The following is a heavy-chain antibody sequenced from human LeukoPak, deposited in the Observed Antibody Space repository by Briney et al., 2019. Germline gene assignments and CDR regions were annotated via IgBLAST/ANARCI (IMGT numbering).Heavy chain of an antibody. CDR1: GFTFSSYA. CDR3: ATRPGIAVAAPFDY. J-gene: IGHJ4*02. D-gene: IGHD6-19*01. CDR2: ISGSGGST. V-gene: IGHV3-23*01. Sequence: GGSLRLSCAASGFTFSSYAMSWVRQAPGKGPEWVSSISGSGGSTDYAYSVKGRFTISRDNFKNTLNLQMNSLRAEDTAVYYCATRPGIAVAAPFDYWGQGTLVTVSS.